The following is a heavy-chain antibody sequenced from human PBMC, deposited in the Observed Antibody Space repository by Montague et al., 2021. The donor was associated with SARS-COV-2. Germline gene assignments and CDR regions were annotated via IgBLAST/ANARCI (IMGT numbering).Heavy chain of an antibody. D-gene: IGHD5-12*01. CDR1: GGSISSSSYY. J-gene: IGHJ4*02. V-gene: IGHV4-39*07. Sequence: SETLSLTCTVSGGSISSSSYYWGWIRQPPGKGLEWIGSIYYSGSTYYNPSLKSRVTISVDTSKNQFSLKLSSVTAADTAVYYCARGEYSGYWDYWGQGTLVTVSS. CDR2: IYYSGST. CDR3: ARGEYSGYWDY.